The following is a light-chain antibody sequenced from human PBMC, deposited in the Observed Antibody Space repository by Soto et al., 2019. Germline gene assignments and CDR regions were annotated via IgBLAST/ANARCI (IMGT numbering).Light chain of an antibody. J-gene: IGKJ1*01. CDR3: QQYSSSPT. CDR2: GAS. CDR1: QSVSSSY. V-gene: IGKV3-20*01. Sequence: EIVMTQSPATLSVSPWERAALSCRASQSVSSSYLAWYQQKPGQAPRLLIYGASSRATGIPDRFSGSGSGTDFTLTISRLEPEDFAVYYCQQYSSSPTFGQGTKVDIK.